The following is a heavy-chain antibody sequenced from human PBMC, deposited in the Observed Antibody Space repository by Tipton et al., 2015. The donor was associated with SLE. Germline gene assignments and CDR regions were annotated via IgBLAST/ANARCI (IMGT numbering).Heavy chain of an antibody. CDR3: AREVVVPAAIRDSYIMAV. D-gene: IGHD2-2*01. Sequence: GSLRLSCAASGFTFSSYWMHWVRQAPGKGLVWVSHINSDGSTTSYADSVKGRFTISRDNAKNTLYLQMNSLRAEDTAMYFCAREVVVPAAIRDSYIMAVWGQGTTVTVSS. CDR2: INSDGSTT. CDR1: GFTFSSYW. J-gene: IGHJ6*02. V-gene: IGHV3-74*01.